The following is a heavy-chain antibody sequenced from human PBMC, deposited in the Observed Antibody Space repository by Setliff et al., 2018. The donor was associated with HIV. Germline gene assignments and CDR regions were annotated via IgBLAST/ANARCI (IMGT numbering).Heavy chain of an antibody. CDR2: IYYSGST. D-gene: IGHD6-13*01. CDR3: ARKGSSSRSQEYYYDF. J-gene: IGHJ4*01. V-gene: IGHV4-28*06. Sequence: PSETLSLTCTVSGGSISTSNWWGWIRQTPGKGLEWIGYIYYSGSTNYNPSLKSRVTMSLDTSKNQFSQKLNSVTALDTAVYYCARKGSSSRSQEYYYDFWGHGTLVTVSS. CDR1: GGSISTSNW.